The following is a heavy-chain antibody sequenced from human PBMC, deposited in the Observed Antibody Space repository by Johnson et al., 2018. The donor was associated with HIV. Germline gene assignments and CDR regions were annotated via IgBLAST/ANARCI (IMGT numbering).Heavy chain of an antibody. V-gene: IGHV3-30-3*01. D-gene: IGHD6-13*01. CDR2: ISYDGSNK. J-gene: IGHJ3*02. CDR3: STGFSSWAFDI. CDR1: GFTFSSYA. Sequence: QVQLVESGGGVVQPGRSLRLSCAASGFTFSSYAMHWVRQAPGKGLVWVAVISYDGSNKYYADSVKGRFTISRDNSKNTLYLQMNSLKTEDTAVYYCSTGFSSWAFDIWGQGTMVTVSS.